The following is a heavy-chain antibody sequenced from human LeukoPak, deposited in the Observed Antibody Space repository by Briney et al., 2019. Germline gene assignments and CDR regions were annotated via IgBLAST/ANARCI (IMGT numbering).Heavy chain of an antibody. CDR3: AKDLARSYYRPGGAFDI. V-gene: IGHV3-74*01. CDR1: GFNFSSYW. Sequence: EGSPRLSCAASGFNFSSYWMHWVRQAPGKGLVWVSRINSDGSSTSYADSVKGRFTISRDSSKNTLYLQMNSLRAGDAAVYYCAKDLARSYYRPGGAFDIWGQGTMVTVSS. D-gene: IGHD1-26*01. J-gene: IGHJ3*02. CDR2: INSDGSST.